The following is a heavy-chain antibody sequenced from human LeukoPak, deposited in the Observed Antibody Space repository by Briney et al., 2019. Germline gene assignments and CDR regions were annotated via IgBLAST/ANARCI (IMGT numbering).Heavy chain of an antibody. CDR3: ARRSSYYYGSGSYARWFDP. CDR2: INHSGST. CDR1: GGSFSGYY. Sequence: PSETLSLTCAVYGGSFSGYYWSWIRQPPGKGLEWIGEINHSGSTNYNPSLKSRVTISVDTSKNQFSLKLGSVTAADTAVYYCARRSSYYYGSGSYARWFDPWGQGTLVTVSS. J-gene: IGHJ5*02. D-gene: IGHD3-10*01. V-gene: IGHV4-34*01.